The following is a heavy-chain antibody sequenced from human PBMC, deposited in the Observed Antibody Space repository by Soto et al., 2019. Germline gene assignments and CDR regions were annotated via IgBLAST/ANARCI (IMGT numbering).Heavy chain of an antibody. Sequence: KASETLSLTCTVSGGSISSGDYYWSWIRQPPGKGLEWIGYIYYSGSTYYNPSLKSRVTISVDTSKNQFSLKLSSVTAADTAVYYCASWTGTYYYGSGSYKFDPWGQGTLVTVSS. CDR3: ASWTGTYYYGSGSYKFDP. J-gene: IGHJ5*02. CDR1: GGSISSGDYY. D-gene: IGHD3-10*01. CDR2: IYYSGST. V-gene: IGHV4-30-4*01.